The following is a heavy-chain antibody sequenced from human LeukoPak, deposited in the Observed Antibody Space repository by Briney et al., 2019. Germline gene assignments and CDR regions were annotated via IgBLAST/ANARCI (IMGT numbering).Heavy chain of an antibody. J-gene: IGHJ4*02. CDR2: IYTSGST. Sequence: PSETLSLTCTVSGASISSYYWSWIRQPAWQGLEWIGRIYTSGSTNYNPSLKSRVTMSVDTSKNQFSLKLSSVTAADTAVYYCARAPSWGYSGYDKSYFDYWGQGTLVTVSS. D-gene: IGHD5-12*01. CDR1: GASISSYY. V-gene: IGHV4-4*07. CDR3: ARAPSWGYSGYDKSYFDY.